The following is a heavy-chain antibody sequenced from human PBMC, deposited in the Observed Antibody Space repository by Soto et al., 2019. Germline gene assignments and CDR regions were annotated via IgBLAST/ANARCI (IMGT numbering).Heavy chain of an antibody. D-gene: IGHD6-19*01. CDR1: GGSINSYY. V-gene: IGHV4-59*01. CDR2: IYYSGST. Sequence: SETLSLTCTVSGGSINSYYWSWIRQPPGKGLEWIGYIYYSGSTNYNPSLKSRVTISVDTSKNQFSLKLSSVTAADTAVYYCARTGSSGRPDENNWFDPWGQGTLVTVSS. J-gene: IGHJ5*02. CDR3: ARTGSSGRPDENNWFDP.